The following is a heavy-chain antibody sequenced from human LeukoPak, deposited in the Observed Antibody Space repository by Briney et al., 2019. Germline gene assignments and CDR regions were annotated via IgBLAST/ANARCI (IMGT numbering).Heavy chain of an antibody. J-gene: IGHJ5*02. CDR1: GYTFTSYD. D-gene: IGHD3-3*01. V-gene: IGHV1-8*01. CDR2: MNPNSGNT. Sequence: ASVKVSCKASGYTFTSYDINWVRQATGQGLEWMGWMNPNSGNTGYAQKFQGRVTMTRDTSISTAYMELSRLRSDDTAVYYCARDRVSGVVMSLLDPWGQGTLVTVSS. CDR3: ARDRVSGVVMSLLDP.